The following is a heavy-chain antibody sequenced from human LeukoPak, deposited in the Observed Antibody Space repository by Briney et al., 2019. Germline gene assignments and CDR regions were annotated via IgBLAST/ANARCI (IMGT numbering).Heavy chain of an antibody. CDR2: ISSSSSYI. CDR3: AKGGDLYSSSWPFDY. Sequence: GGSLRLSCAASGFTFSSYSMNWVRQAPGKGLEWVSSISSSSSYIYYADSVKGRFTISRDNSKNTLYLQMNSLRAEDTAVYYCAKGGDLYSSSWPFDYWGQGTLVTVSS. J-gene: IGHJ4*02. D-gene: IGHD6-13*01. CDR1: GFTFSSYS. V-gene: IGHV3-21*04.